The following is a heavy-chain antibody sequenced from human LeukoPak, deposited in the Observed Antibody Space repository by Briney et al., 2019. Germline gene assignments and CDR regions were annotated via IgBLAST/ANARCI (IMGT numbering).Heavy chain of an antibody. J-gene: IGHJ6*03. CDR1: GYTFTSYD. V-gene: IGHV1-8*01. Sequence: GASVKVSCKAPGYTFTSYDINWVRQATGQGLEWMGWMNPNSGNTGYAQKFQGRVTMTRNTSISTAYMELSSLRSEDTAVYYCARVPGGPRRYYYMDVWGKGTTVTVSS. CDR3: ARVPGGPRRYYYMDV. CDR2: MNPNSGNT.